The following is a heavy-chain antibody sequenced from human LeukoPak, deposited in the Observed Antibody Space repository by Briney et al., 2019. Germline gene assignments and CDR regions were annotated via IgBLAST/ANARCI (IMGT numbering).Heavy chain of an antibody. CDR1: GFTFSTYW. D-gene: IGHD3-22*01. CDR3: ARAPSEIGGYYPEYFRH. V-gene: IGHV3-74*01. J-gene: IGHJ1*01. Sequence: GGSLRLSCAASGFTFSTYWMHWVRQATGKGLVWVSRNKSDGSTNYEDSVKGRFTISRDNAKHTVSLQMNSLRPEDTGVYYCARAPSEIGGYYPEYFRHWGQGTLVTVPS. CDR2: NKSDGST.